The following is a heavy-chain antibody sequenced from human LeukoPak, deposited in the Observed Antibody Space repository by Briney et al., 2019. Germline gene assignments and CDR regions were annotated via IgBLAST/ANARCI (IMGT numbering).Heavy chain of an antibody. CDR2: INYSGST. V-gene: IGHV4-59*08. CDR1: GGSISSYY. J-gene: IGHJ4*02. D-gene: IGHD3-10*01. Sequence: SETLPLTCTVSGGSISSYYWSWIRQPPGKGLEWIGYINYSGSTNYNPSLKSRVTISVDTSKNQFSLKLSSVTAADTAVYYCARPLWFGELGSFGYWGQGTLVTVSS. CDR3: ARPLWFGELGSFGY.